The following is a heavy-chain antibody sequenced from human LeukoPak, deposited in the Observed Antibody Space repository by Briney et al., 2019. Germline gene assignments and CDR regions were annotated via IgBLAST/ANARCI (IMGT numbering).Heavy chain of an antibody. CDR3: ARRGYSYGIDY. CDR2: IYHSGST. D-gene: IGHD5-18*01. J-gene: IGHJ4*02. CDR1: GYSTSSGYY. Sequence: SETLSLTCTVSGYSTSSGYYWGWIRQPPGKGLEWIGSIYHSGSTYYNPSLKSRVTISVDTSKNQFSLKLSSVTAADTAVYYCARRGYSYGIDYWGQGTLVTVSS. V-gene: IGHV4-38-2*02.